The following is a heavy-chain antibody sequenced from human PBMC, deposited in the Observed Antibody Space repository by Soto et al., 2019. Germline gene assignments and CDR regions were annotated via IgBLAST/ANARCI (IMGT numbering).Heavy chain of an antibody. Sequence: GASVKVSCKTSGYNFLNYGMSWVRQAPGQGPEWMGWISVYHGNTIYAQNFQGRVTVTTDTSTSTAYMELTSLGSDDTGVYYCARDHGGATMALLYWGQGTLVTVSS. V-gene: IGHV1-18*04. CDR2: ISVYHGNT. CDR1: GYNFLNYG. D-gene: IGHD3-10*01. CDR3: ARDHGGATMALLY. J-gene: IGHJ4*02.